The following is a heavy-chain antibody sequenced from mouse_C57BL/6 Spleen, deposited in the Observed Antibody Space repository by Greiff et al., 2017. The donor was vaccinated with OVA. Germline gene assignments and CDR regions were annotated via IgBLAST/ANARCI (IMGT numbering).Heavy chain of an antibody. D-gene: IGHD2-5*01. CDR1: GYSITSGYY. CDR2: ISYDGSN. CDR3: ARVDYSNWYFDV. J-gene: IGHJ1*03. V-gene: IGHV3-6*01. Sequence: EVQLQQSGPGLVKPSQSLSLTCSVTGYSITSGYYWNWIRQFPGNKLEWMGYISYDGSNNYNPSLKNRISITLDTSKNQFFLKLNSVTTEDTATYYCARVDYSNWYFDVWGTGTTVTVSS.